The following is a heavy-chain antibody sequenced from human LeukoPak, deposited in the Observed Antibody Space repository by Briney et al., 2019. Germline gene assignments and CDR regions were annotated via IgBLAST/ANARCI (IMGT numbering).Heavy chain of an antibody. CDR1: GGSISSYY. D-gene: IGHD6-19*01. Sequence: SETLSLTCTVSGGSISSYYWSWIRQPPGKGLDWIAYISYIGSTNYNPSLKSRVTISVDTSENQFFLKLTSVTAADTAVYYCARLTPVADHWGGAHDAFDIWGQGTMVTVSS. CDR2: ISYIGST. V-gene: IGHV4-59*01. CDR3: ARLTPVADHWGGAHDAFDI. J-gene: IGHJ3*02.